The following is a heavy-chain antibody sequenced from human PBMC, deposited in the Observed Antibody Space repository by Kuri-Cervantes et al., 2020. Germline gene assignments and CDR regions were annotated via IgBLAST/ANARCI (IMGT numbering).Heavy chain of an antibody. Sequence: SETLSLTCAVSGYSISNDYHWGWIRQPPGRGLEWIGSMYRIGSPYYNPSFKSRVIISVDTSKNQISLKLSSVTAADTAVYYCARSSWPQGDYPTFFDPWGQGTLVTVSS. J-gene: IGHJ5*02. V-gene: IGHV4-38-2*01. CDR3: ARSSWPQGDYPTFFDP. D-gene: IGHD4-17*01. CDR1: GYSISNDYH. CDR2: MYRIGSP.